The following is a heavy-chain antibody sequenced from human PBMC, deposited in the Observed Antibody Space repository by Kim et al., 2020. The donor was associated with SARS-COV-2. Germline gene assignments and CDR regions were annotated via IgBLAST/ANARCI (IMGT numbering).Heavy chain of an antibody. CDR3: ARDRAASNFDH. V-gene: IGHV3-33*01. Sequence: ADSVKGRFAVSRDNTKNTVYLPMHTLRAEDTAMYYCARDRAASNFDHWGQGILVTVSS. D-gene: IGHD6-13*01. J-gene: IGHJ4*02.